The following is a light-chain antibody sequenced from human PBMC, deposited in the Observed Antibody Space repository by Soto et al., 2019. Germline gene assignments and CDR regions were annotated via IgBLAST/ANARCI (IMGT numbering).Light chain of an antibody. CDR3: QQRSDSYT. CDR1: QTLANY. J-gene: IGKJ2*01. CDR2: DAS. V-gene: IGKV3-11*01. Sequence: EVVLTQSPATLSLSPGERATLSCRASQTLANYLAWYQQRPGQAPRLLIYDASNRATGIPARFSGSGSGTDFTLTFSSLEPEDSAVYYCQQRSDSYTFGQGTTLEIK.